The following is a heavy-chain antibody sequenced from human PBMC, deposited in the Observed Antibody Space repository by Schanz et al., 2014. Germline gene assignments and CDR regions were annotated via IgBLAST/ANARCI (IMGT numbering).Heavy chain of an antibody. D-gene: IGHD7-27*01. CDR3: ARENLNWEAFDI. J-gene: IGHJ3*02. Sequence: EVQLVESGGGLVQPGGSLRLSCAASGFTSSNAWMSWVRQAPGKGLEWVSVIYRGGSTYYADSVNGRFTISRDNGQNSLYLEMTSLRGEDTAVYYCARENLNWEAFDIWGQGTVVTVSS. CDR2: IYRGGST. V-gene: IGHV3-66*01. CDR1: GFTSSNAW.